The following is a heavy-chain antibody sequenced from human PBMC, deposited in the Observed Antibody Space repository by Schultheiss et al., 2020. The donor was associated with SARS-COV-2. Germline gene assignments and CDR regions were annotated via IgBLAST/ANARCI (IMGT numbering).Heavy chain of an antibody. CDR1: GFTFDDYG. V-gene: IGHV3-20*04. Sequence: GGSLRLSCAASGFTFDDYGMSWVRQAPGKGLEWVSGINWNGGSTYYADSVKGRFTISRDNSKNTLYLQMNSLRAEDTAVYYCAKEEGYCSSTSCYHFDYWGQGTLVTVSS. J-gene: IGHJ4*02. CDR2: INWNGGST. D-gene: IGHD2-2*01. CDR3: AKEEGYCSSTSCYHFDY.